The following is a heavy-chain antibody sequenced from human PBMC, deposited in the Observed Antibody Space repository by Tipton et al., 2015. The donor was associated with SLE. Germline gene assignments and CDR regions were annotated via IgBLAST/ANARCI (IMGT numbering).Heavy chain of an antibody. CDR3: ARRVWSSSSGGLFDY. D-gene: IGHD6-6*01. V-gene: IGHV4-59*08. Sequence: TLSLTCTVSGGSISSYYWSWIRQPPGKGLEWIGYIYYSVSTNYNPSLKSRVTISVDTSKNQFSLKLSSVTAADTAVYYCARRVWSSSSGGLFDYWGQGTLVTVSS. CDR1: GGSISSYY. CDR2: IYYSVST. J-gene: IGHJ4*02.